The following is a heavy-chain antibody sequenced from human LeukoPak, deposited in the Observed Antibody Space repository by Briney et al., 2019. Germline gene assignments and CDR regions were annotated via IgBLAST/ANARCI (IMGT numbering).Heavy chain of an antibody. CDR2: INTDGRTT. CDR3: ARDAAGYYYYMDV. CDR1: GFSFSSYW. J-gene: IGHJ6*03. Sequence: GGSLRLSCAASGFSFSSYWMNWVRQTPGKGLVWVAHINTDGRTTTYADSVKGRFTVSRDNAKNTLYLEMNRLRGDDTAVYYCARDAAGYYYYMDVWGKGTTVTVSS. V-gene: IGHV3-74*03.